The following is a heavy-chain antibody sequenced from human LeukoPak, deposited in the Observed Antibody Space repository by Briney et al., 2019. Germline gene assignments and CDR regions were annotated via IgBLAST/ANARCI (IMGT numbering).Heavy chain of an antibody. D-gene: IGHD1-26*01. Sequence: PGGSLRLSCAASGFTFDDYGMSWARQPPGRGREWVSCINWNGGSTGYADSVKGRFTISRDNAKNSLYLQMNSQRAEDTALYYCARGVGGSYLVDYWGQGTLVTVSS. V-gene: IGHV3-20*04. CDR1: GFTFDDYG. J-gene: IGHJ4*02. CDR3: ARGVGGSYLVDY. CDR2: INWNGGST.